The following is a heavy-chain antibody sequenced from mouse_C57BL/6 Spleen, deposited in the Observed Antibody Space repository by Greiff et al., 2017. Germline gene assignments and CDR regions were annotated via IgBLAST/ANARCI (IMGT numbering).Heavy chain of an antibody. D-gene: IGHD1-1*01. CDR1: GFTFSDYY. J-gene: IGHJ1*03. V-gene: IGHV5-16*01. CDR3: ARDRYYGSGPHWYFDV. Sequence: EVKLVESEGGLVQPGSSMKLSCTASGFTFSDYYMAWVRQVPEKGLEWVANINYDGSSTYYLDSLKSRFIISRDNAKNILYLQMSSLKSEDTATYYCARDRYYGSGPHWYFDVWGTGTTVTVSS. CDR2: INYDGSST.